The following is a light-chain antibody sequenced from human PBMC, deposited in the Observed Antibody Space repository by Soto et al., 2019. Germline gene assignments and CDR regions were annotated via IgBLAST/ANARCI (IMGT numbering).Light chain of an antibody. CDR2: GAS. V-gene: IGKV3-20*01. J-gene: IGKJ5*01. CDR3: QQYGSSPPWT. CDR1: QSVSSN. Sequence: EIVMTQSPATLSVSPGERATLSCRASQSVSSNLAWYQQKPGQAPRLLIYGASSRATGIPDRFSGSGSGTDFTPTISRLEPEDFAVYYCQQYGSSPPWTFGQGTRLEI.